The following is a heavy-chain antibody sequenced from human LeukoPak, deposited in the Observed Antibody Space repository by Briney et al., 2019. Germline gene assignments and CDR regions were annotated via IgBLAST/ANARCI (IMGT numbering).Heavy chain of an antibody. J-gene: IGHJ3*02. V-gene: IGHV4-59*08. CDR1: GDSISSYY. CDR3: ATMASGWDAFEM. Sequence: PSETLSLTCTVSGDSISSYYWSWIRHLPGKGLEWIGYDHYSGSSSHNPSLKSRVTTSVDTSKNQFSLNLSSMAAADTAVYYCATMASGWDAFEMWGQGTLVTVSS. D-gene: IGHD6-19*01. CDR2: DHYSGSS.